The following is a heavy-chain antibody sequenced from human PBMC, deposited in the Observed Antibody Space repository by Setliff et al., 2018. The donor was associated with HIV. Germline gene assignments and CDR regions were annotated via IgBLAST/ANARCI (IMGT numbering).Heavy chain of an antibody. CDR2: IAHDGSAQ. V-gene: IGHV3-30*04. Sequence: GGSLRLSCGGSGFSFSSWPMHWVRQAPGKGLEWVTVIAHDGSAQAYADSVKGRFTISRDNPKNTLYLQMNSLTTDDTAVYYCVTEGGSSGRAGYFDHWGQGALVTVSS. J-gene: IGHJ4*02. CDR3: VTEGGSSGRAGYFDH. CDR1: GFSFSSWP. D-gene: IGHD6-19*01.